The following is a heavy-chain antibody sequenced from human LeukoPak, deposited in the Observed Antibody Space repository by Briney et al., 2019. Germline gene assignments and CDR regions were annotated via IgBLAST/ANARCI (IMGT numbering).Heavy chain of an antibody. CDR1: GDTFSTYS. CDR3: ARDRAAVGTSRWFDP. V-gene: IGHV1-69*01. CDR2: IIPIFRSA. J-gene: IGHJ5*02. Sequence: AAVKVSCKTSGDTFSTYSISWLRRAPGQGLEWMGGIIPIFRSADYAQKFQGRVTITADESTSTAYMELSSLTSDDTAVYYCARDRAAVGTSRWFDPWGQGTLVIVSS. D-gene: IGHD6-13*01.